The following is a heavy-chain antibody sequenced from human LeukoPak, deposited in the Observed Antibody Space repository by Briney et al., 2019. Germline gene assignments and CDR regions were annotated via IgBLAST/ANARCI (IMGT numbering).Heavy chain of an antibody. CDR2: LSRGGSTT. J-gene: IGHJ4*02. D-gene: IGHD1-26*01. Sequence: GGSLRLSCAGTGFAFNMFAIDWVRQAPGKGLEWVSGLSRGGSTTNYADSVKGRFTISRDKSQNSVFLQLNSLRPEDTAIYYCAKDLVSGSFYGPFGYWGQGTPVTVSS. V-gene: IGHV3-23*01. CDR3: AKDLVSGSFYGPFGY. CDR1: GFAFNMFA.